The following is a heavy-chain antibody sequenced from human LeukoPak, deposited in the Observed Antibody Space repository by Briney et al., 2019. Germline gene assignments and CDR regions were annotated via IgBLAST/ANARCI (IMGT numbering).Heavy chain of an antibody. D-gene: IGHD2-2*01. CDR1: GFTFGSYG. J-gene: IGHJ4*02. CDR2: IWYDGSNK. V-gene: IGHV3-33*01. Sequence: GSLRLSCAASGFTFGSYGMHWVRQAPGKGLEWVAVIWYDGSNKYYADSVKGRFTISRDNSKSTLYLQMNSLRAEDTAVYYCARGSDQLLYVDYWGQGTLVTVSS. CDR3: ARGSDQLLYVDY.